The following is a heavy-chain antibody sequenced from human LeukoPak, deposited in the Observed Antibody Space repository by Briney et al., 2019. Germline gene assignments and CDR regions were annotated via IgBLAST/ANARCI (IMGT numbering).Heavy chain of an antibody. J-gene: IGHJ6*02. V-gene: IGHV4-34*01. CDR1: GGSFSGYY. CDR2: INHSGST. Sequence: SETLSLTCAVYGGSFSGYYWSWIRQPPGKGLEWIGEINHSGSTNYNPSLKSRVTISVDTSKNQFSLKLSSVTAADTAVYYCAKSRRAYYYYYGMDVWGQGTTVTVSS. CDR3: AKSRRAYYYYYGMDV.